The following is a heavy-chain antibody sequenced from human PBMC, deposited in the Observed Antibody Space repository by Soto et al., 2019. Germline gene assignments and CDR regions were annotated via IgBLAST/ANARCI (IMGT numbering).Heavy chain of an antibody. CDR2: ISSSSITI. CDR3: ARGLGYCSGGSCYSDY. V-gene: IGHV3-48*02. J-gene: IGHJ4*02. D-gene: IGHD2-15*01. CDR1: GFTFSTYS. Sequence: EVQLVESGGGLVQPGGSLRLSCAASGFTFSTYSMNWVRQAPGKGLEWVSYISSSSITIYYADSVKGRFTISRDNAKNSLYLQMNSLRDEDTAVYYCARGLGYCSGGSCYSDYWGQGTLVTVSS.